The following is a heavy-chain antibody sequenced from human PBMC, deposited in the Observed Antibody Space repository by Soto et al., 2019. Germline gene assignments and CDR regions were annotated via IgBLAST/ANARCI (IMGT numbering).Heavy chain of an antibody. CDR3: ARVREGLSLSVWYFDL. V-gene: IGHV4-39*01. J-gene: IGHJ2*01. CDR2: IYYSGST. Sequence: QLQLQESGPGLVKPSETLSLTCTVSGGSISSSSYYWGWIRQPPGKGLEWIGVIYYSGSTYYNPSLKSRVTISVDTSKNQFSLKLSSVTAADTAVYYCARVREGLSLSVWYFDLWGRGTLVTVSS. CDR1: GGSISSSSYY. D-gene: IGHD3-16*02.